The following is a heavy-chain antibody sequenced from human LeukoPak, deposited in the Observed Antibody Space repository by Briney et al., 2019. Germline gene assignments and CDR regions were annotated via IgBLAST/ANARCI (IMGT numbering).Heavy chain of an antibody. V-gene: IGHV3-53*01. CDR3: AKECDYGNTSHMPCY. CDR1: GFTLSNPW. CDR2: ISDGGWT. D-gene: IGHD4-17*01. J-gene: IGHJ4*02. Sequence: GGSLRLSCAASGFTLSNPWMSWVRQAPGKGLEWVSSISDGGWTAYTDSVKGRFFISRETATNTLYLQMNSLRVEDTAVYYCAKECDYGNTSHMPCYWGQGTLVTVSS.